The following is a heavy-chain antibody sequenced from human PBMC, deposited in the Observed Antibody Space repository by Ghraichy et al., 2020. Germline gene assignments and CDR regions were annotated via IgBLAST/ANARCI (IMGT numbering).Heavy chain of an antibody. D-gene: IGHD1-26*01. Sequence: GGSLRLSCAASGFTFTNYAISWVRQAPGKGLEWVSGATGTGGITYYADSVKGRFTISRDNSKNTVYLQMNSLRVEDTAVYYCAKNLRPSGSYASDWGHGTLVTVSS. CDR1: GFTFTNYA. CDR2: ATGTGGIT. J-gene: IGHJ4*01. CDR3: AKNLRPSGSYASD. V-gene: IGHV3-23*01.